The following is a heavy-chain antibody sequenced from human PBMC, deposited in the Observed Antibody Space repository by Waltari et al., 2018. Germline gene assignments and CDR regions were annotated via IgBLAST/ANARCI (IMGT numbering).Heavy chain of an antibody. CDR2: ISNSGSTI. CDR1: GFTFSSYE. Sequence: EVQLVESGGGLVQPGGSLRLSCAASGFTFSSYEMNWVRQAPGKGLEWVSYISNSGSTIYYAGSVKGRFTISRDNAKNSLYLQMNSRRAEDTAVYYCGREGMHRNWFDPWGQGTMVTVPS. CDR3: GREGMHRNWFDP. V-gene: IGHV3-48*03. J-gene: IGHJ5*01.